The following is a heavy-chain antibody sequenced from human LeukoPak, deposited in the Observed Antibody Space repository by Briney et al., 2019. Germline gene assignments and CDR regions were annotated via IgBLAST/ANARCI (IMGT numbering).Heavy chain of an antibody. CDR3: ARKTGYSSGWYVY. V-gene: IGHV4-59*12. CDR1: GGSMRSYY. D-gene: IGHD6-19*01. Sequence: SETLSLTCAVSGGSMRSYYWSWIRRPPGKGLEYIGNIFYSGSTNYNPSLKSRVTISVDTSKNQFSLRLSSVTAADTAVYYCARKTGYSSGWYVYWGQGTLVTVSS. CDR2: IFYSGST. J-gene: IGHJ4*02.